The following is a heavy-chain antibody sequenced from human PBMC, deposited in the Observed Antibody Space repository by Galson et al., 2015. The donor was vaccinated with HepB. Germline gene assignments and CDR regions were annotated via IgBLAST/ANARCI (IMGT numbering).Heavy chain of an antibody. CDR3: AKVGGAEHYYYYYGMDV. D-gene: IGHD3-10*01. CDR2: ISYDGSNK. CDR1: GFTFSSYG. J-gene: IGHJ6*02. Sequence: SLRLSCAASGFTFSSYGMHWVRQAPGKGLEWVAVISYDGSNKYYADSVKGRFTISRGNSKNTLYLQMNSLRAEDTAVYYCAKVGGAEHYYYYYGMDVWGQGTMVTVSS. V-gene: IGHV3-30*18.